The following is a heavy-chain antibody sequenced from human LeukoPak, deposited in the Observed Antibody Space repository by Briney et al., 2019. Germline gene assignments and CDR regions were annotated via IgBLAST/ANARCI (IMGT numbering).Heavy chain of an antibody. D-gene: IGHD1-26*01. CDR2: IYYSGRT. J-gene: IGHJ5*02. V-gene: IGHV4-39*01. Sequence: SETLSLTCTVPGGSVSSSRYYWGWMRQPPGGGLEGIGSIYYSGRTYYNPSLKSRVTISVDTSKNPFTLKVTSVTAAATAEYPFAPGSTGGSRGSWFDPWGQGTLVTVSS. CDR1: GGSVSSSRYY. CDR3: APGSTGGSRGSWFDP.